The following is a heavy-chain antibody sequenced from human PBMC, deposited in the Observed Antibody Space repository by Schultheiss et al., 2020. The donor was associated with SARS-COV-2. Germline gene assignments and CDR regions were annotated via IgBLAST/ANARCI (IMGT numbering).Heavy chain of an antibody. D-gene: IGHD6-19*01. CDR2: ISWNSGSI. V-gene: IGHV3-9*01. CDR1: GFTFDDYA. CDR3: ARVSIAVAGTPLFYYMDV. Sequence: GGSLRLSCAASGFTFDDYAMHWVRQAPGKGLEWVSGISWNSGSIGYVDSVKGRFTISRDNSKNTVYLQMNSLRAEDTAVYYCARVSIAVAGTPLFYYMDVWGKGTTVTVSS. J-gene: IGHJ6*03.